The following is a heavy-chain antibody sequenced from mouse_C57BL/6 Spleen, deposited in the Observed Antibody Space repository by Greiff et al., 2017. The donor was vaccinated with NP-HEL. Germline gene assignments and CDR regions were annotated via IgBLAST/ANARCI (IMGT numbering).Heavy chain of an antibody. CDR1: GFTFSSYG. Sequence: DVQLVESGGDLVKPGGSLKLSCAASGFTFSSYGMSWVRQTPDKRLEWVATISSGGSYTYYPDSVKGRFTISRDNAKNTLYLQMSSLKSEDTAMYYCVRQEDWYFDVWGTGTTVTVSS. V-gene: IGHV5-6*01. CDR3: VRQEDWYFDV. CDR2: ISSGGSYT. J-gene: IGHJ1*03.